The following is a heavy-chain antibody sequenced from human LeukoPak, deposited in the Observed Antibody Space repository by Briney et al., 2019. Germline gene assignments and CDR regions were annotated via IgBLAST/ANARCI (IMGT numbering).Heavy chain of an antibody. CDR1: GGTFSSYA. CDR2: IIPIFGTA. D-gene: IGHD3-10*01. J-gene: IGHJ6*03. CDR3: ARVINGPSYYYMDV. Sequence: GASVKVSCKASGGTFSSYAISWVRQAPGQGLEWMGGIIPIFGTANYAQKFQGRVTITADESTSTAYMELSSLRSEDTAVYYCARVINGPSYYYMDVWGKGTTVTISS. V-gene: IGHV1-69*13.